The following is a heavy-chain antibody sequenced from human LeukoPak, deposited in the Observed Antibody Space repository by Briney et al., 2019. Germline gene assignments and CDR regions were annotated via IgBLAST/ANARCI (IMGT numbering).Heavy chain of an antibody. CDR1: GGSISSYY. D-gene: IGHD3-10*01. Sequence: SETLSLTCTVSGGSISSYYWSWIRQPPGKGLEWIGYIYYSGSTNYNPSLKSRVTTSVDTSKNQFSLKLSSVTAADTAVYYCARDDYYGSFDYWGQGTLVTVSS. CDR2: IYYSGST. J-gene: IGHJ4*02. V-gene: IGHV4-59*01. CDR3: ARDDYYGSFDY.